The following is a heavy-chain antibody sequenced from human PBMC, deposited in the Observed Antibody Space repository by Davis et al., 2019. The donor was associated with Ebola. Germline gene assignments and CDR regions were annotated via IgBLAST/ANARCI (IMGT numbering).Heavy chain of an antibody. D-gene: IGHD5-12*01. Sequence: PGGSLRLSCKGSGYSFTSYWIGWVRQMPGKGLEWMGIIYPGDSDTRYSPSFQGQVTISADKSISTAYLQWSSLKASDTAMYYCARGDSGYHIQWDYWGQGTLVTVSS. CDR3: ARGDSGYHIQWDY. V-gene: IGHV5-51*01. J-gene: IGHJ4*02. CDR2: IYPGDSDT. CDR1: GYSFTSYW.